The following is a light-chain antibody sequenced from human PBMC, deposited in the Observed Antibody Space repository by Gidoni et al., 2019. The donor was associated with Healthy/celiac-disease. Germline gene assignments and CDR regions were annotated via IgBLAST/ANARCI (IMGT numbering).Light chain of an antibody. V-gene: IGKV1-8*01. CDR3: QQYYSYSLT. J-gene: IGKJ4*01. CDR2: AAS. Sequence: AIRMTQSPSSFSASTGDRVTITCRASPGISSYLAWYQQKPGKAPKLLIYAASTLQSGVPSRFSGSGSGTDFTLTIRCLQSEDFATYYCQQYYSYSLTFXGXTKVEIK. CDR1: PGISSY.